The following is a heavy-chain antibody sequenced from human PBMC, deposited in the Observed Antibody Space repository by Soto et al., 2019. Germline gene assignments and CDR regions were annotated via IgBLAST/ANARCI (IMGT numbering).Heavy chain of an antibody. Sequence: ASVKVSCKASGGTFSIYTISWVRQAPGQGLEWLGWINTHNGNTNYAQNLQGRVIMTADTSTSTAYMELRSLRSDDTAIYYCTREGSAPYYYYGMDAWGQGTTVTVSS. CDR3: TREGSAPYYYYGMDA. CDR1: GGTFSIYT. J-gene: IGHJ6*02. CDR2: INTHNGNT. D-gene: IGHD3-10*01. V-gene: IGHV1-18*01.